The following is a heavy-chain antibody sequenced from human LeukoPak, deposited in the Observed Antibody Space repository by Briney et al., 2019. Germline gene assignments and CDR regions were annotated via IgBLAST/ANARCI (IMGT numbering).Heavy chain of an antibody. Sequence: ASVKVSCKASGYTFTSYAMNWVRQAPGQGLEWMGWINTNTGNPTYAQGFTGRFVFSLDTSVSTAYLQISSLKAEDTAVYYCARYGEAAGIDAFDIWGQGTMVTVSS. CDR1: GYTFTSYA. CDR3: ARYGEAAGIDAFDI. D-gene: IGHD3-10*01. CDR2: INTNTGNP. V-gene: IGHV7-4-1*02. J-gene: IGHJ3*02.